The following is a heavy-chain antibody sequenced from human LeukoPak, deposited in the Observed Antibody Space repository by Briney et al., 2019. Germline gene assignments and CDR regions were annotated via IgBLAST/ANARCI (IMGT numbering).Heavy chain of an antibody. D-gene: IGHD6-13*01. CDR2: IYYSGST. CDR3: APDSSSWYDH. V-gene: IGHV4-39*01. J-gene: IGHJ5*02. CDR1: GGSISSSSYY. Sequence: PSETLSLTCTVSGGSISSSSYYWGWIRQPPGKGLEWIGSIYYSGSTYYNPSLKSRVTISVDTSKNQFSLKLSSVTAADTAVYYCAPDSSSWYDHWGQGTLVTVSS.